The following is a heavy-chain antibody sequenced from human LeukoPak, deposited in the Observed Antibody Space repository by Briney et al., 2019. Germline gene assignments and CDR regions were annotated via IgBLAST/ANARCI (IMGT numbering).Heavy chain of an antibody. CDR1: GFTVSSNL. CDR3: ARDGGYGGPEGDNWFDL. Sequence: GGSLRLSCTASGFTVSSNLMSWVRQAPGKGLEWVSVIYGDDRTYYADSVKGRFGMSRDNSKNTLYLQMSSLRGDDTAVYFGARDGGYGGPEGDNWFDLWGEGTLVSVSS. V-gene: IGHV3-66*02. J-gene: IGHJ5*02. CDR2: IYGDDRT. D-gene: IGHD5-18*01.